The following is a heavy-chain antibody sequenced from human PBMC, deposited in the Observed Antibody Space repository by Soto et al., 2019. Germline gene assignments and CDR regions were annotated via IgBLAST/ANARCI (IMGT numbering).Heavy chain of an antibody. Sequence: QVHLVQSGAEVKKPGASVKVSCKCSGYTFTSYGITWVRQAPGQGLEWMGWISAHNGNTDYAQKLEGRVTVTIDTSTSTAYMEMRIQRSDDTAVYYCARVRYGDYWGQGDLVTVSS. CDR2: ISAHNGNT. J-gene: IGHJ4*02. CDR3: ARVRYGDY. D-gene: IGHD1-1*01. CDR1: GYTFTSYG. V-gene: IGHV1-18*01.